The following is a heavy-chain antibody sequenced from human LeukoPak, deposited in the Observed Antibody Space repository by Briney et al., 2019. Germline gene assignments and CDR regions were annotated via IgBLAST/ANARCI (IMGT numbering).Heavy chain of an antibody. V-gene: IGHV3-48*04. CDR3: AREGWEPRYFDY. CDR2: TSSRSGTI. J-gene: IGHJ4*02. CDR1: GFSFSSYS. D-gene: IGHD1-26*01. Sequence: QPGGSLRLSCVGSGFSFSSYSINWVRQAPGKGLDWVSYTSSRSGTIDYADSVKGRVTISRDNAKNSLYLQMNSLRAEDTAVYYCAREGWEPRYFDYWGQGTLVTVSS.